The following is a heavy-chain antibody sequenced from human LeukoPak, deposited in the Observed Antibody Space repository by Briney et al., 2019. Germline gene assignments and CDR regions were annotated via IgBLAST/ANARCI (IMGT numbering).Heavy chain of an antibody. J-gene: IGHJ4*02. CDR3: ATTGATYYYDSSGRQFDY. Sequence: GGSLRLSCAASGSTFSSYSMNWVRQAPGKGLEWVSSISSSSSYIYYADSVKGRFTISRDNAKNSLYLQMKSLRAEDTAVYYCATTGATYYYDSSGRQFDYWGQGTLVTVSS. V-gene: IGHV3-21*01. D-gene: IGHD3-22*01. CDR2: ISSSSSYI. CDR1: GSTFSSYS.